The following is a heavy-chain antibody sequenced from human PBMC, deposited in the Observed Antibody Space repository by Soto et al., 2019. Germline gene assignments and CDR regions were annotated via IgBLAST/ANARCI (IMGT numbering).Heavy chain of an antibody. CDR2: IYPGDSDT. CDR3: ARRSYYDSSGYYYYYYYGMDV. D-gene: IGHD3-22*01. J-gene: IGHJ6*02. CDR1: GYSFTSYW. V-gene: IGHV5-51*01. Sequence: PGVPLKISCRGAGYSFTSYWIGWVRQMPGKGLEWMGIIYPGDSDTRYSPSFQGQVTISADKSISTAYLQWSSLKASDTAMYYCARRSYYDSSGYYYYYYYGMDVWGQGTTVTVSS.